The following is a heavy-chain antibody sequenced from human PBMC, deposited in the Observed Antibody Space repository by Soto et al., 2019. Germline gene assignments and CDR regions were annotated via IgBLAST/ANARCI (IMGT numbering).Heavy chain of an antibody. J-gene: IGHJ4*02. CDR3: ARELYSCGGDCPYYMDY. CDR2: ISLYHHST. Sequence: ASVKVSCKTSGYPFTDYFIHWVRQAPGQGLEWMGIISLYHHSTSYAQKFQGRLTVTADTSTTTVYMDLSSLTSEDSAVYWCARELYSCGGDCPYYMDYWGQGTLVTVS. V-gene: IGHV1-46*01. D-gene: IGHD2-21*02. CDR1: GYPFTDYF.